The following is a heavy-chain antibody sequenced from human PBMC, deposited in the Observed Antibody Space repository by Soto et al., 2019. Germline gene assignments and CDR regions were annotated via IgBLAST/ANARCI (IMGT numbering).Heavy chain of an antibody. Sequence: GESLKISCQCSGYRFSTFWIGWVRQMPGKGLEWVAIIYPDQSRAMYSPAFQGQVTISVDKSISTAYLQWNSLKASDTAIYYCSRRHYDILTAQSYHLAFWGPGTLVTVS. CDR1: GYRFSTFW. J-gene: IGHJ4*02. V-gene: IGHV5-51*01. CDR2: IYPDQSRA. CDR3: SRRHYDILTAQSYHLAF. D-gene: IGHD3-9*01.